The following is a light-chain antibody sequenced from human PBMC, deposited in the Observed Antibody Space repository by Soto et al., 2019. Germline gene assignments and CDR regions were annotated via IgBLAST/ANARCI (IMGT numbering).Light chain of an antibody. CDR3: QQYGSSPFT. Sequence: EIVLTQSPGTLSLSPGERATLFCRASQSVSSSYLAWYQQKPGQAPRLLIYGASSRATGIPDRFSGSGSGTDFTLTISRLEPEDFAVYYCQQYGSSPFTFGPGTKVGIK. V-gene: IGKV3-20*01. J-gene: IGKJ3*01. CDR1: QSVSSSY. CDR2: GAS.